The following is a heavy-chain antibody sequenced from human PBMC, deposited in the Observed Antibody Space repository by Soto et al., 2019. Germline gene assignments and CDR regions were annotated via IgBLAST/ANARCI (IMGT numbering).Heavy chain of an antibody. CDR2: ISSSSTYI. Sequence: EVQLVESGGGLVKPGGSLRLSCAASGFTFSSHSMNWVRQAPGKGLEWVSSISSSSTYIYYADSVKGRFTISRDNAKNSLYLQMNSLRAEDTAVYYCASHPRDSSGYWYYFDYWGQGTLVTVPS. J-gene: IGHJ4*02. CDR1: GFTFSSHS. V-gene: IGHV3-21*01. CDR3: ASHPRDSSGYWYYFDY. D-gene: IGHD3-22*01.